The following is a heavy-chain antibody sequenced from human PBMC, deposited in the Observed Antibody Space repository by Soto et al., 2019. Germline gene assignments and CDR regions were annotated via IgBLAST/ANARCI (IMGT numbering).Heavy chain of an antibody. CDR2: IYPGDSDS. D-gene: IGHD2-2*01. CDR3: ARHRMGDIVVVPAAVNPRNYYYGMDV. Sequence: GESLKISCKGSGYSFTSYWISWVRQMPGKGLEWMGIIYPGDSDSRYSPSFQGQVTISADKSISTAYLQWSSLKASDTAMYYCARHRMGDIVVVPAAVNPRNYYYGMDVWGQGTTVTVSS. V-gene: IGHV5-51*01. J-gene: IGHJ6*02. CDR1: GYSFTSYW.